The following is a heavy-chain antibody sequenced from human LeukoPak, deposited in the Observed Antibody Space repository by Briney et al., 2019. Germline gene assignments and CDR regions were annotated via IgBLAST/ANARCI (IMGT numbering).Heavy chain of an antibody. V-gene: IGHV4-59*01. Sequence: SETLSLTCTVSGGSISGYYWSWIRRPPGKGLEWIGHIYYSGSADYNASLKSRATMFVDTSKNEFSLTLRSVTAADTAVYYCARVGDGSGYSVLDSWGQGTLVTVSS. CDR3: ARVGDGSGYSVLDS. CDR2: IYYSGSA. D-gene: IGHD3-22*01. CDR1: GGSISGYY. J-gene: IGHJ4*02.